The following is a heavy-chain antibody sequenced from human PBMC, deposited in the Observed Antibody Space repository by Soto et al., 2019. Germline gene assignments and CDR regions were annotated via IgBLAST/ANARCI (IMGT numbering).Heavy chain of an antibody. D-gene: IGHD4-17*01. CDR2: IGGSGGDR. CDR1: GFTFSTYA. V-gene: IGHV3-23*01. Sequence: GGSLRLSCAASGFTFSTYAMSWVRQAPGKGLEWVSTIGGSGGDRYFADSVKGPFTISRDNSKNMLYLQMNSLRADDTAVYYCAKRRDACRSPTALFDYSGHGALLTVSS. CDR3: AKRRDACRSPTALFDY. J-gene: IGHJ4*01.